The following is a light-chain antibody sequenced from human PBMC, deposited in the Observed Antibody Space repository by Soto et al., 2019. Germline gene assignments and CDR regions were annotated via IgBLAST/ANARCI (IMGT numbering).Light chain of an antibody. Sequence: EIVLTQSQATLSVSPGERATLSCRASQSVSSNLAWSQQKPGQAPRLIIYGASTRATGIPARFSGSGSGTEFTLTISRLQSEDFAVYYCQQYNNWPYTFGKGTKLEIK. CDR1: QSVSSN. CDR3: QQYNNWPYT. CDR2: GAS. J-gene: IGKJ2*01. V-gene: IGKV3-15*01.